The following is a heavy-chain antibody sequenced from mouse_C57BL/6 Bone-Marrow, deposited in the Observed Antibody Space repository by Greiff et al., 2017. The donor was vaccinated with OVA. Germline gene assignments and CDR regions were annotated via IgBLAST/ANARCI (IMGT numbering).Heavy chain of an antibody. D-gene: IGHD1-1*01. CDR2: ISSGGSYT. CDR1: GFTFSSYG. V-gene: IGHV5-6*02. J-gene: IGHJ1*03. CDR3: ARRSLNYYGSREYFDV. Sequence: EVMLVESGGDLVKPGGSLKLSCAASGFTFSSYGMSWVRQTPDKRLEWVATISSGGSYTYYPDRVKGRFTISRVNAKNTLYLQMSSLKSEDTAMYYCARRSLNYYGSREYFDVWGTGTTVTVSS.